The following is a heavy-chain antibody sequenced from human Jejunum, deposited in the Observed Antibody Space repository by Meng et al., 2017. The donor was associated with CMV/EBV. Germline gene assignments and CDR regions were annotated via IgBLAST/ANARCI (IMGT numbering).Heavy chain of an antibody. D-gene: IGHD2-2*01. V-gene: IGHV1-18*01. CDR3: ARERPGSGYQVTDY. CDR2: ISPYNGNT. J-gene: IGHJ4*02. Sequence: SGYVFNTKGISWVRQASGQGFEWIGWISPYNGNTKVADKFQGRVTLTTDSSTGTVYMDVRSLTSDDTAMYYCARERPGSGYQVTDYWGQGTLVTVSS. CDR1: GYVFNTKG.